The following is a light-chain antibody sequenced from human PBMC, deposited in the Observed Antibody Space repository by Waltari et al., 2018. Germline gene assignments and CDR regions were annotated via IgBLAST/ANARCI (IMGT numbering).Light chain of an antibody. CDR3: QQYHNLPLT. J-gene: IGKJ4*01. CDR2: DVS. CDR1: QDINNY. V-gene: IGKV1-33*01. Sequence: DIQMTQSPYSLSASVGDRVTITCQASQDINNYLNWYQQKPGKAPKLLIYDVSKLQTGVPSRFTGSGSGTDFTFTITSLQPEDFAAYYCQQYHNLPLTFGGGTKVEIK.